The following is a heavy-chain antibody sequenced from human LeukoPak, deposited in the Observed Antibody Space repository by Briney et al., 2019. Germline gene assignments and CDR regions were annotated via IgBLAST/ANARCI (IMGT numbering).Heavy chain of an antibody. CDR3: ARHVRFLEWLSSYYFDY. V-gene: IGHV4-38-2*01. CDR2: IYYSGTT. D-gene: IGHD3-3*01. J-gene: IGHJ4*02. Sequence: SETLSLTCAVSGYFITSGYYWGWIRQPPGKGLEWIGSIYYSGTTYYNPSLKSRVTISVDTSKSQFSLRLTSVTAADTAVYYCARHVRFLEWLSSYYFDYWGQGTLVTVSS. CDR1: GYFITSGYY.